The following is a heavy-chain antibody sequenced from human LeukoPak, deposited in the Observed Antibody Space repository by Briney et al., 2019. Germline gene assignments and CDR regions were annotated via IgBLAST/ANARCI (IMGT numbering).Heavy chain of an antibody. Sequence: QPGGSLRLSCAASGFTVSSDYMSWVRKAPGPGQDWVSVIYIGGSTYYADSVKGRFTISRDNSKNTLYLQMNSLRAEDTAVYYCARSMQLAPQTYYYYGMDVWGQGTTVTVSS. J-gene: IGHJ6*02. V-gene: IGHV3-53*01. CDR2: IYIGGST. D-gene: IGHD6-13*01. CDR1: GFTVSSDY. CDR3: ARSMQLAPQTYYYYGMDV.